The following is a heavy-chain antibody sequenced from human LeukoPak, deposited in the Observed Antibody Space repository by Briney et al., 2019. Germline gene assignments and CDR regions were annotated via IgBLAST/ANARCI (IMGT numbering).Heavy chain of an antibody. CDR3: ARGFTHYMDV. CDR2: INHSGST. J-gene: IGHJ6*03. CDR1: GGSFSGYY. V-gene: IGHV4-34*01. Sequence: KPSETLSLTCAVYGGSFSGYYWSWIRQPPGKGLEWIGEINHSGSTNYNPSLKSRVTISVDTSKNQFSLKLSSVTAADTAVYYCARGFTHYMDVWGKGTTVTISS.